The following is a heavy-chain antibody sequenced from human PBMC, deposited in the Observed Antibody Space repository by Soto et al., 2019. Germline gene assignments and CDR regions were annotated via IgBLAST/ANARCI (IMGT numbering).Heavy chain of an antibody. CDR2: INAGNGNT. V-gene: IGHV1-3*01. Sequence: QVQLVQSGAEVKKPGASVKVSCKASGYTFTSYAMHWVRQAPGQRLEWMGWINAGNGNTKYSQKFQGRVTITRDTSARTAYMELSSLRSEDTAVYYCARTYSSSWWVYFDYWGQGTLVTVSS. CDR1: GYTFTSYA. J-gene: IGHJ4*02. CDR3: ARTYSSSWWVYFDY. D-gene: IGHD6-13*01.